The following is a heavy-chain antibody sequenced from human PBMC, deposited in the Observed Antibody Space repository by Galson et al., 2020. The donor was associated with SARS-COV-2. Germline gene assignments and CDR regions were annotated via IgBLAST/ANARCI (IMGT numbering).Heavy chain of an antibody. V-gene: IGHV4-59*01. D-gene: IGHD3-22*01. Sequence: ETSETLSLTCTVSGGSISSYYWSWIRQPPGKGLEWIGYIYYSGSTNYNPSLKSRVTISVDTSKNQFSLKLSSVTAADTAVYYCARVGDSSGYYLPLFDYWGQGTLVTVSS. CDR2: IYYSGST. CDR1: GGSISSYY. CDR3: ARVGDSSGYYLPLFDY. J-gene: IGHJ4*02.